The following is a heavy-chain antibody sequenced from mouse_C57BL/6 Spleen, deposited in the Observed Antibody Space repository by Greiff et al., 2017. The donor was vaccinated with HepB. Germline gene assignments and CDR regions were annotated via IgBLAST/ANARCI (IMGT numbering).Heavy chain of an antibody. J-gene: IGHJ3*01. CDR3: ARDFGDYGGFAY. D-gene: IGHD2-4*01. V-gene: IGHV5-4*01. Sequence: EVQGVESGGGLVKPGGSLKISCAASGFTFSSYAMSWVRQTPEKRLEWVATISDGGSYTYYPDNVKGRFTISRDNAKNNMYLQMSHLKSEDTAMYYCARDFGDYGGFAYWGQGTLVTVSA. CDR2: ISDGGSYT. CDR1: GFTFSSYA.